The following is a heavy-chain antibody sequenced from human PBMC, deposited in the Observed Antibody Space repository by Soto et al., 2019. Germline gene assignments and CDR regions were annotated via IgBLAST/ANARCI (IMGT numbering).Heavy chain of an antibody. CDR3: ARHRGATQYDFDY. V-gene: IGHV5-10-1*01. D-gene: IGHD1-26*01. CDR2: IDPSDSYT. J-gene: IGHJ4*02. CDR1: VYSFTSYW. Sequence: ESLKISCKGSVYSFTSYWISWVRQMPGKGLEWMGRIDPSDSYTNYSPSFQGHVTISADKSISTAYLQWSSLKASDTAMYYCARHRGATQYDFDYWGQGTLVTVSA.